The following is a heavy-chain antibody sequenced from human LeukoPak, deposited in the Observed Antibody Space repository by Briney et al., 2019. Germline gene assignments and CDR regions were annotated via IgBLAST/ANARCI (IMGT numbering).Heavy chain of an antibody. CDR1: GFTVGSYE. J-gene: IGHJ3*02. Sequence: GGSLRLSCAPSGFTVGSYEMNWVRQAPGKGLEWLSNIGPGDRTSYNADAVKGRFTISRDNAKNSVYLQMKSLRAEDTAVYYCAREGITGHSGYAAFDIWGQGTVVTVSS. V-gene: IGHV3-48*03. CDR2: IGPGDRTS. D-gene: IGHD5-12*01. CDR3: AREGITGHSGYAAFDI.